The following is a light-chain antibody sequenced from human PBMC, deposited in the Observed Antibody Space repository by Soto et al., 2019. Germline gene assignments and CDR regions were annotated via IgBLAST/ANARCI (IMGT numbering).Light chain of an antibody. CDR3: SSYTRSSTSYV. Sequence: QSALTQPPSASGSLGQSVTISCTGTSSDVGAYNYVSWYQQHPGKAPKLMIYEVSNRPSRVSNRFSGSKSGNTASLTISGLQAEDEADYYCSSYTRSSTSYVFGTGTKLTVL. CDR2: EVS. J-gene: IGLJ1*01. CDR1: SSDVGAYNY. V-gene: IGLV2-14*01.